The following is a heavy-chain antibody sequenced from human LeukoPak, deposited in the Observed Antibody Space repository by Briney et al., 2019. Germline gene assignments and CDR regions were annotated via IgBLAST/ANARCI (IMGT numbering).Heavy chain of an antibody. J-gene: IGHJ2*01. Sequence: GGSLRLSCAASGFTFSSYAMNWVRQAPGKGLEWVSSISGGSRNIRYADSVKGRFTTSRDNSQNTLYLQMNSLRAEDTAVYYCAKDRGPAIFGVIIPDWYFDLWGRGTLVTVSS. D-gene: IGHD3-3*01. CDR3: AKDRGPAIFGVIIPDWYFDL. V-gene: IGHV3-23*01. CDR2: ISGGSRNI. CDR1: GFTFSSYA.